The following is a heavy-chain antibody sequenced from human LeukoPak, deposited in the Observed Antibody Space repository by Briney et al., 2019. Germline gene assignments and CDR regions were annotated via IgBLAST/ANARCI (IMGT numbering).Heavy chain of an antibody. V-gene: IGHV1-8*02. CDR3: ARGHLVQQLVFRDYYYMDV. CDR2: MNPNSGNT. Sequence: ASVKVSCKASGGTFSSYAINWVRQATGQGLEWMGWMNPNSGNTGYAQKFQGRVTMTRNTSISTAYMELSSLRSEDTAVYYCARGHLVQQLVFRDYYYMDVWGKGTTVTISS. D-gene: IGHD6-13*01. J-gene: IGHJ6*03. CDR1: GGTFSSYA.